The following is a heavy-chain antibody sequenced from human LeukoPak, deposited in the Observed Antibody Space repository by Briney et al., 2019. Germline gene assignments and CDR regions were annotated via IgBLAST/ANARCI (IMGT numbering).Heavy chain of an antibody. J-gene: IGHJ4*02. D-gene: IGHD2-15*01. Sequence: PSETLSLTCAVSGGSISSSNWWSWVRQPPGKGLEWIREIYHSGSTNYNPSLKSRVTISVDKSKNQFSLKLSSVTAADTAVYYCARVPIVVVVAATLPEYYFDYWGQGTLVTVSS. CDR2: IYHSGST. V-gene: IGHV4-4*02. CDR3: ARVPIVVVVAATLPEYYFDY. CDR1: GGSISSSNW.